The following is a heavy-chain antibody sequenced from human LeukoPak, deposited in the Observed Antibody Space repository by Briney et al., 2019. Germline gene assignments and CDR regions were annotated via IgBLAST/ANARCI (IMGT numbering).Heavy chain of an antibody. CDR1: GYAFTSYY. V-gene: IGHV1-46*01. CDR2: INPSGGCS. Sequence: ASVKVSCTASGYAFTSYYVHWVRQAPGQGLEWMGIINPSGGCSTYAQKFQGRVTMTRDTSTSTVYMELSSLRSEDTAVYYCARDVARATPRGAKDWGQGTLVTVSS. CDR3: ARDVARATPRGAKD. J-gene: IGHJ4*02. D-gene: IGHD1-26*01.